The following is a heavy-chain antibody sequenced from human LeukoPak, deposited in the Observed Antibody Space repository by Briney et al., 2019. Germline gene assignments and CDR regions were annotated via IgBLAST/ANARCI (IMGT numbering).Heavy chain of an antibody. CDR3: AGVSGGYFDY. D-gene: IGHD4-23*01. V-gene: IGHV3-21*01. CDR1: GFIFGSYS. Sequence: PGGSLRLSCAASGFIFGSYSMNWVRQAPGKGLEWVSSISSSSSYIYYADSVKGRFTISRDNAKNSLYLQMNSLRAEDTAVYYCAGVSGGYFDYWGQGTLVTVSS. J-gene: IGHJ4*02. CDR2: ISSSSSYI.